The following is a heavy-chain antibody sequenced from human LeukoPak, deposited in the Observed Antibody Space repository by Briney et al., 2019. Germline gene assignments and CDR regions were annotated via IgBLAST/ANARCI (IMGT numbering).Heavy chain of an antibody. CDR1: GFTFSSYW. CDR2: ITSDGSST. D-gene: IGHD3-22*01. CDR3: ARDATAYEGNWFDP. J-gene: IGHJ5*02. V-gene: IGHV3-74*01. Sequence: GGSLRLSCAASGFTFSSYWMHWVRQAPGKGLVWVSRITSDGSSTSYADSVKGRFTISRDNAKNTLYLQMNSLRAEDTAVYYCARDATAYEGNWFDPWGQGTLVTVSS.